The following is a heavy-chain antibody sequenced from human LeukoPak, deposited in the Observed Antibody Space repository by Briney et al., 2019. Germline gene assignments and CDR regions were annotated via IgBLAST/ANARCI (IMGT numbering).Heavy chain of an antibody. V-gene: IGHV5-51*01. CDR1: GYSFSTYW. CDR2: IYPGDSDT. Sequence: GESLKISCEGSGYSFSTYWIAWVPQMPGKGLEWMGIIYPGDSDTRYSPSFQGQVTISADKSISTAYLQWSSLKASDTAMYYCARLAIVGATRSYFDYWGQGTLVTVSS. CDR3: ARLAIVGATRSYFDY. D-gene: IGHD1-26*01. J-gene: IGHJ4*02.